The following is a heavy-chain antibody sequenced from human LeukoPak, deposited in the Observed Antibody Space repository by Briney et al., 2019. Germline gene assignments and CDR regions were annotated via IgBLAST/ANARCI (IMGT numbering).Heavy chain of an antibody. D-gene: IGHD2-2*01. CDR2: IKHDGREK. Sequence: PGGSLRLSCLASGFTFETYWMSWVRQAPGKGLEWLANIKHDGREKYYVDSVKGRFTISRDNAKASVYLHMNSLRVEDTAIYYCARVRFPADCWGQGTLVTVSS. CDR3: ARVRFPADC. J-gene: IGHJ4*02. V-gene: IGHV3-7*01. CDR1: GFTFETYW.